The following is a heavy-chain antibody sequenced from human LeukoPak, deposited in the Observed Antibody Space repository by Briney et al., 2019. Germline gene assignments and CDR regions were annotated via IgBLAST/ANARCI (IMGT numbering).Heavy chain of an antibody. CDR3: ARDLSAFDI. CDR2: INQDGSAK. V-gene: IGHV3-7*01. CDR1: GFTFSSYW. J-gene: IGHJ3*02. D-gene: IGHD3-16*02. Sequence: SGGSLRLSCTNSGFTFSSYWMSWVRQAPGKGLEWVANINQDGSAKFYADSVKGRFTISRDNAKNSLYVEMNSLRAEDTAVYYCARDLSAFDIWGQGTMVTVSS.